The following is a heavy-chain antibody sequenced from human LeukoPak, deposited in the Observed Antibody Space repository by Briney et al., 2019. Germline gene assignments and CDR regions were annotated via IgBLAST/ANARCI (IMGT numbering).Heavy chain of an antibody. CDR1: GFTFDDYA. D-gene: IGHD6-13*01. Sequence: GGSLRLSCAASGFTFDDYAMHWVRQAPGKGLEWVSLISGDGGSTYYADSVKGRFTISRDNSKNSLYLQMNSLRTEDTALYYCAKEMSSSWLDPSYFDYWGQGTLVTVSS. CDR3: AKEMSSSWLDPSYFDY. CDR2: ISGDGGST. J-gene: IGHJ4*02. V-gene: IGHV3-43*02.